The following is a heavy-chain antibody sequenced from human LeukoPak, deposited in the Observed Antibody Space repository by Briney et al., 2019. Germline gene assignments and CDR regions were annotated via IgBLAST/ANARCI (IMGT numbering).Heavy chain of an antibody. V-gene: IGHV1-24*01. CDR2: FDPEDGET. D-gene: IGHD3-10*01. Sequence: GASVKGSCKVSGYTLTELSMHWVRQAPGKGLEWMGGFDPEDGETIYAQKFQGRVTMTEDTSTDTAYMELSSLRSEDTAVYYCATDSPLWFGELLKGGNWFDPWGQGTLVTVSS. CDR3: ATDSPLWFGELLKGGNWFDP. J-gene: IGHJ5*02. CDR1: GYTLTELS.